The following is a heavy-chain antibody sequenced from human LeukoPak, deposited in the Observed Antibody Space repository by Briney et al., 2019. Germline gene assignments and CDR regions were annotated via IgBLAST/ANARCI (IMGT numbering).Heavy chain of an antibody. CDR1: GYTFTSYY. CDR2: INPSGGST. D-gene: IGHD3-22*01. Sequence: ASVKVSCKASGYTFTSYYMHWVRQAPGQGLEWMGIINPSGGSTSYAQKFQGRVTMTRDTSTSTVYMELSSLRSEDTAMYYCAREYYDSSGYYFYVDYWGQGTLVTVSS. V-gene: IGHV1-46*01. J-gene: IGHJ4*02. CDR3: AREYYDSSGYYFYVDY.